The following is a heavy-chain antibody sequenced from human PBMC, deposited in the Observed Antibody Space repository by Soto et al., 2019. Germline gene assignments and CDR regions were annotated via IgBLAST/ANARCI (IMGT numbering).Heavy chain of an antibody. CDR2: ISSSSSTI. Sequence: PGGSLRLSCAASGFTFSSYSMNWVRQAPGKGLEWVSYISSSSSTIYYADSVKGRFTISRDNAKNSLYLQMNSLRDEDTAVYYCARLPGIAAAGTSDDYYYGMDVWGQGTTVTVSS. V-gene: IGHV3-48*02. D-gene: IGHD6-13*01. J-gene: IGHJ6*02. CDR1: GFTFSSYS. CDR3: ARLPGIAAAGTSDDYYYGMDV.